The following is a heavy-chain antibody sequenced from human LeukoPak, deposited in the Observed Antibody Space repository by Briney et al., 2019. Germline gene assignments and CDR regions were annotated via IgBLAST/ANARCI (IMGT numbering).Heavy chain of an antibody. CDR1: GFTFSSYW. Sequence: TGGSLRLSCAASGFTFSSYWMHWVRQAPGKGLVWVSRINSDGSSTSYADSVKGRFTISRDNAKNSLYLQMNSLRAEDTAVYYCASSRPYYYDSSGYYFRGLDYWGQGTLVTVSS. V-gene: IGHV3-74*01. CDR3: ASSRPYYYDSSGYYFRGLDY. D-gene: IGHD3-22*01. J-gene: IGHJ4*02. CDR2: INSDGSST.